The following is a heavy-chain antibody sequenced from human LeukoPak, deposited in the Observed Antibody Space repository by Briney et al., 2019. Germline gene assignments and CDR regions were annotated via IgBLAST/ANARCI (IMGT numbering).Heavy chain of an antibody. Sequence: SETLSLTCTVSGGSISSSSYYWGWIRQPPGKGLERIGSIYYSGSTYYNPSLKSRVTISVDTSKNQFSLKLSSVTAADTAVYYCARVRVVITPEVFDYWGQGTLVTVSS. J-gene: IGHJ4*02. CDR3: ARVRVVITPEVFDY. CDR2: IYYSGST. D-gene: IGHD3-22*01. CDR1: GGSISSSSYY. V-gene: IGHV4-39*01.